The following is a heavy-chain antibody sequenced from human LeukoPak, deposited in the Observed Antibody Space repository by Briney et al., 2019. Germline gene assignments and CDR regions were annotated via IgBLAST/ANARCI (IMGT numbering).Heavy chain of an antibody. CDR3: TSSNDKLGYCSSTSCS. V-gene: IGHV3-73*01. Sequence: GGSLRLSCAASGFTFSGSAMHWVRQASGQGLEWVGRIRSKANSYATAYAASVKGRFTISRDDSKNTAYLQMNSLTTEDTAVYYCTSSNDKLGYCSSTSCSWGQGTLVTVSS. J-gene: IGHJ4*02. D-gene: IGHD2-2*01. CDR2: IRSKANSYAT. CDR1: GFTFSGSA.